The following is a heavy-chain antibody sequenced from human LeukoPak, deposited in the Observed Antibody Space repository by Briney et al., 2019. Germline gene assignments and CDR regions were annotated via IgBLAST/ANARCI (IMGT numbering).Heavy chain of an antibody. V-gene: IGHV4-34*01. CDR2: INHSGST. Sequence: PSETLSLTCAVYGGSFSGYYWSWIRQPPGKGLEWIGEINHSGSTNYNPSLKSRVTISVDTSKNQFSLKLSSVTAADTAVYYCARRNSYYDYVWGSYRYYFDYWGQGTLVTVSP. CDR3: ARRNSYYDYVWGSYRYYFDY. CDR1: GGSFSGYY. J-gene: IGHJ4*02. D-gene: IGHD3-16*02.